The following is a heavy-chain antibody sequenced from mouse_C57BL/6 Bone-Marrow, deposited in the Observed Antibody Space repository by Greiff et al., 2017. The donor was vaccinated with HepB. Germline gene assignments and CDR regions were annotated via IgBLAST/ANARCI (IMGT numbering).Heavy chain of an antibody. V-gene: IGHV1-62-2*01. CDR3: ARHARDYYGSRGAWFAY. Sequence: QVQLQQPGAELVKPGASVKLSCKASGYTFTEYTIHWVKQRSGQGLEWIGWFYPGSGSIKYNEKFKDKATLTADKSSSTVYMELSRLTSEDSAVYFCARHARDYYGSRGAWFAYWGQGTLVTVSA. CDR2: FYPGSGSI. J-gene: IGHJ3*01. CDR1: GYTFTEYT. D-gene: IGHD1-1*01.